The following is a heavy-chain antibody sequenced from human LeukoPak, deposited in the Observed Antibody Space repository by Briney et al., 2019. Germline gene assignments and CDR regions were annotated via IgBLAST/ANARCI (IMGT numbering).Heavy chain of an antibody. CDR1: GGSISSGGYS. V-gene: IGHV4-30-2*01. J-gene: IGHJ4*02. CDR2: IYHSGST. CDR3: ARAVVVPAAHIDY. Sequence: SETLSLTCAVSGGSISSGGYSWSWIRQPPGKGLEWIGYIYHSGSTYYNPSLKSRVTISVDTSKNQFSLKLSSVTAADTAVYYCARAVVVPAAHIDYWGQGTLVTVSS. D-gene: IGHD2-2*01.